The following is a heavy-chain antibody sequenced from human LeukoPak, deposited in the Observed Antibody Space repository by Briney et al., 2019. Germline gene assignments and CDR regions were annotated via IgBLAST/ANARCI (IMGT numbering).Heavy chain of an antibody. CDR1: GFTVSNNY. CDR2: IYSGGST. CDR3: VRDPDALDY. Sequence: PGGSLRLSCAASGFTVSNNYMNWVRQAPGKGLEWVSVIYSGGSTYYADSVKGRFTISRDNAQDSLYLQMNSLRDEDTAVYYCVRDPDALDYWGQGTPVTVSS. J-gene: IGHJ4*02. V-gene: IGHV3-53*01.